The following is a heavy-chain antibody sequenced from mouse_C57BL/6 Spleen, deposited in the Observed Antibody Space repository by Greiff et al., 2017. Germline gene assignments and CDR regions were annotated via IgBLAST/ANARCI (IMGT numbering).Heavy chain of an antibody. D-gene: IGHD1-1*01. Sequence: QVQLQQPGAELVKPGASVKMSCKASGYTFTSYWITWVKQRPGQGLEWIGDIYPGSGSTNYNEKFKSKATLTVDTSSSTAYMQLSSLTSEDSAVYYCASPLTSVVAKGYYAMDYWGQGTSVTVSS. CDR1: GYTFTSYW. J-gene: IGHJ4*01. CDR2: IYPGSGST. V-gene: IGHV1-55*01. CDR3: ASPLTSVVAKGYYAMDY.